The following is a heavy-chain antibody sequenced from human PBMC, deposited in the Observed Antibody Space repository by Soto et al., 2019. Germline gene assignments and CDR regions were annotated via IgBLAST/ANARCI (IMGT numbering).Heavy chain of an antibody. V-gene: IGHV3-64D*06. J-gene: IGHJ4*02. Sequence: GGSLRLSCTASGFTFSSYAMHWVRQAPGKGLEYVSSISTNGGSTHYADSVKGRFTISRDNSKNTQYLQMSSLRADDTAVYYCVKGEYYYDSSGYYPFDYWGQGTLVTVSS. CDR3: VKGEYYYDSSGYYPFDY. CDR2: ISTNGGST. CDR1: GFTFSSYA. D-gene: IGHD3-22*01.